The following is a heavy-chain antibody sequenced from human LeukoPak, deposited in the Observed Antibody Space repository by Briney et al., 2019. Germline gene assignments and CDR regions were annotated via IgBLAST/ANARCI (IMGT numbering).Heavy chain of an antibody. J-gene: IGHJ4*02. CDR1: GFTFSSYA. CDR2: ISGSGGST. D-gene: IGHD2-2*01. CDR3: AKGEYCSSTSCQPDY. V-gene: IGHV3-23*01. Sequence: GGSLRLSCAASGFTFSSYAMSWVRQAPGKGLEWVSAISGSGGSTYCADSVKGRFTISRDNSKNTLYLQMNSLRAEDTAVYYCAKGEYCSSTSCQPDYWGQGTLVTVSS.